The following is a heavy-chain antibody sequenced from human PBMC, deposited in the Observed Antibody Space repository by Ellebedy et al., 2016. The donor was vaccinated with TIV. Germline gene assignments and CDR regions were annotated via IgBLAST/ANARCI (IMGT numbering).Heavy chain of an antibody. CDR2: IKGDESEE. V-gene: IGHV3-7*01. CDR3: ARESPGWAVADY. J-gene: IGHJ4*02. Sequence: GESLKISCAGSGFSFSSYWMHWVRQAPGKGLEWVANIKGDESEENYVDSLKGRFTISRDNAKSALYLQINSLRAEDTAVYYCARESPGWAVADYWGQGTLVTVSS. CDR1: GFSFSSYW. D-gene: IGHD6-19*01.